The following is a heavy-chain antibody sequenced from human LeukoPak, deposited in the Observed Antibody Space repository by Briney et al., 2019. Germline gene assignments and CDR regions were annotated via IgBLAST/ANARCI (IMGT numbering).Heavy chain of an antibody. CDR1: GFTFSSYG. D-gene: IGHD2-2*01. CDR3: ARDEDVVELTYYFDY. CDR2: TWYDGSSK. J-gene: IGHJ4*02. Sequence: GGSLRLSCAASGFTFSSYGMHWVRQAPGKGLEWVAVTWYDGSSKYYADSVKGRFTISRDNSKNTLYLQMNSLRAEDTAVYYCARDEDVVELTYYFDYWGQGTLVTVSS. V-gene: IGHV3-33*01.